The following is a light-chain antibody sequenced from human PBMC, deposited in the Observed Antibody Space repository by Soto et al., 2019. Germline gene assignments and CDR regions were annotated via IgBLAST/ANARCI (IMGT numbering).Light chain of an antibody. CDR2: AAS. CDR1: QTISTY. V-gene: IGKV1-39*01. J-gene: IGKJ5*01. Sequence: EIHMTQSASSLSAAVGSRLTITCWTSQTISTYLNWYQHKPGKAPELLIYAASNLQSGVPSRFSGSVSGTDGTLTISSLQTADAATYYCQQSYRTTITFGQGTRLEIK. CDR3: QQSYRTTIT.